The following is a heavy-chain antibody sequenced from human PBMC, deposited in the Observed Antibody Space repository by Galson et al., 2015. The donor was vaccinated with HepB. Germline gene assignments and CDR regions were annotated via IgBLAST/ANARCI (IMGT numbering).Heavy chain of an antibody. CDR3: ARDHVEDILTGDYEYYFDY. Sequence: SVKVSRKASGGAFSSYSISWVRQAPGQGLEWMGGIIPILGTTNYAQKFQGRVTVTADESTSTAYVELSSLRSDDTAVYYCARDHVEDILTGDYEYYFDYWGQGTLVTVSS. D-gene: IGHD3-9*01. CDR2: IIPILGTT. CDR1: GGAFSSYS. V-gene: IGHV1-69*13. J-gene: IGHJ4*02.